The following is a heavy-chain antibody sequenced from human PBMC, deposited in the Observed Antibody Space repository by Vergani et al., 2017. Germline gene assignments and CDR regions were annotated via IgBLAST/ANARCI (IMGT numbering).Heavy chain of an antibody. D-gene: IGHD3-22*01. V-gene: IGHV4-59*01. CDR2: IYYSGST. CDR3: ASSSGYYAPQDY. Sequence: QVQLQESGPGLVKPSETLSLTCTVSGGSISSYYWSWIRQPPGKGLEWIGYIYYSGSTNYNPSLKSRVTISVDTSKNQFSLKLSSVTAADTAVYYCASSSGYYAPQDYWGQGTLVTVSS. CDR1: GGSISSYY. J-gene: IGHJ4*02.